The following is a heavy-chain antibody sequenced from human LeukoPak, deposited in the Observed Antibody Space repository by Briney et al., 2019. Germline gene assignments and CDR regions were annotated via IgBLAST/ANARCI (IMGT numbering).Heavy chain of an antibody. Sequence: GGSLRLSCAACGFGLSVYWMQWVRQAPGKGLVWVAHINEDGTSASHADSVKGRFTISRDNAKNTLYLQMNSLTVEDTAVYYCAIVPTNGYGFGQWGQGSLVTVSS. J-gene: IGHJ4*02. D-gene: IGHD5-18*01. CDR2: INEDGTSA. CDR3: AIVPTNGYGFGQ. CDR1: GFGLSVYW. V-gene: IGHV3-74*01.